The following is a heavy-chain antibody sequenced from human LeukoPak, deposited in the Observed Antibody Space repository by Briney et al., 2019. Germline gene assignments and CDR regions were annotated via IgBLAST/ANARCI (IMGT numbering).Heavy chain of an antibody. Sequence: GGSLRLSCAASGFTFGYAWMNWVRQAPGKGLEWVGRIKNKADGGTTDYAAPVKGRFSISRDDSKNTLYLQMNSLKIEDTGVYYYATPGGSDLYYYFGMDVWGQGTTVTVSS. J-gene: IGHJ6*02. CDR3: ATPGGSDLYYYFGMDV. V-gene: IGHV3-15*07. CDR1: GFTFGYAW. D-gene: IGHD3-10*01. CDR2: IKNKADGGTT.